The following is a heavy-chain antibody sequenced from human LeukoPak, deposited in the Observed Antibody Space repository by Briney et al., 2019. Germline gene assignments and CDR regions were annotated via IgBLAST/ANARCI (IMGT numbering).Heavy chain of an antibody. CDR3: ASHSVDYAALHAFDI. CDR1: GFTFSTSW. Sequence: LGGSLRLSCAASGFTFSTSWMSWVRQAPGKGLEWVANIRKDGSDIHYVESVKGRFTISRDNAKNSLYLEMSSLRGEDTALYYCASHSVDYAALHAFDIWGQGTMVTVSS. D-gene: IGHD4-17*01. J-gene: IGHJ3*02. CDR2: IRKDGSDI. V-gene: IGHV3-7*01.